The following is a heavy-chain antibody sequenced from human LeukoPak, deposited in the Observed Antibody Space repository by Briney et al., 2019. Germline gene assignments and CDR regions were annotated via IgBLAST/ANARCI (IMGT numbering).Heavy chain of an antibody. CDR2: ISAYNGNT. CDR3: ARDLARVAVAGTLDY. CDR1: GYTFTSYG. Sequence: ASVKVSCKASGYTFTSYGISWVRQAPGQGLEWMGWISAYNGNTNYAQKLQDRVTMTTDTSTSTAYMELRSLRSDDTAVYYCARDLARVAVAGTLDYWGQGTLVTVSS. V-gene: IGHV1-18*01. J-gene: IGHJ4*02. D-gene: IGHD6-19*01.